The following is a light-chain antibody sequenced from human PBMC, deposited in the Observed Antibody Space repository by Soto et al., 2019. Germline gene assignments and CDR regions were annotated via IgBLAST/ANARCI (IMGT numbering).Light chain of an antibody. CDR1: QTITNNY. J-gene: IGKJ5*01. CDR2: GAS. CDR3: QQYGTSPIT. V-gene: IGKV3-20*01. Sequence: EIVLTQSPGTLSLSPGERATLSCRTSQTITNNYLAWYQQKPRQAPRLLIYGASSRVTGIPDRFSGSGPGTDFTLTISRLEPEDFAVYYCQQYGTSPITFGQGTRLEIK.